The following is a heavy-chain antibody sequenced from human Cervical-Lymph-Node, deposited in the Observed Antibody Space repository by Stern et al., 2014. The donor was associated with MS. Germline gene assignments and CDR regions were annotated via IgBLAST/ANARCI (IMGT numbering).Heavy chain of an antibody. J-gene: IGHJ4*02. CDR1: GGSISSYY. V-gene: IGHV4-4*07. Sequence: VHLVESGPGLVKPSETLSLTCTVSGGSISSYYWSWIRQPAGKGLEWIGRIYTSGSTNYNPSLKSRVTMSLDTSKNQFSLKLSSVTAADTAVYYCARDRGQVAQSDYYFDYWGQGTLVTVSS. CDR2: IYTSGST. CDR3: ARDRGQVAQSDYYFDY. D-gene: IGHD3-10*01.